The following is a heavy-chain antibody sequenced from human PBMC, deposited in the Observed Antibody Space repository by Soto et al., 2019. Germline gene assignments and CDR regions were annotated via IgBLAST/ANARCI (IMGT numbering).Heavy chain of an antibody. CDR3: ARFGVGYSGYDYDANFDY. CDR1: GFTFSSYA. J-gene: IGHJ4*02. CDR2: ISYDGSNK. D-gene: IGHD5-12*01. V-gene: IGHV3-30-3*01. Sequence: PGGSLRLSCAASGFTFSSYAMHWVRQAPGKGLEWVAVISYDGSNKYYADSVKGRFTISRDNSKNTLYLQMNSLRAEDTAVYYCARFGVGYSGYDYDANFDYWGQGTLVTVSS.